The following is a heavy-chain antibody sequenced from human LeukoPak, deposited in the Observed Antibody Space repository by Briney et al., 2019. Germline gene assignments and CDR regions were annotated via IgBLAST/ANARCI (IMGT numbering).Heavy chain of an antibody. V-gene: IGHV4-34*01. CDR2: INHSGST. CDR3: ARERGIMTTVTTNY. Sequence: SETLSLTCAVYGGSFSGYYWSWIRQPPGKGLEWIGEINHSGSTNYNPSLKSRVTISVDTSNNQFSLKLSSVTAADTAVYYCARERGIMTTVTTNYWGQGTLVTVSS. D-gene: IGHD4-11*01. J-gene: IGHJ4*02. CDR1: GGSFSGYY.